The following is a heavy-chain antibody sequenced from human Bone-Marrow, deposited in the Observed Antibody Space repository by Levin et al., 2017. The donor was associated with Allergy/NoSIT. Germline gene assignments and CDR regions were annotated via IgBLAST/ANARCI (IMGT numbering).Heavy chain of an antibody. Sequence: GESLKISCAASGFTFSSYAMSWVRQAPGKGLEWVSSISGSGTITHYAESVQGRFTISRDLSKNMLHLQMNSLRAEDTAIYFWAKEGLAVAGYCCDAWGEGTLAAVSS. CDR2: ISGSGTIT. D-gene: IGHD6-19*01. J-gene: IGHJ5*02. CDR1: GFTFSSYA. V-gene: IGHV3-23*01. CDR3: AKEGLAVAGYCCDA.